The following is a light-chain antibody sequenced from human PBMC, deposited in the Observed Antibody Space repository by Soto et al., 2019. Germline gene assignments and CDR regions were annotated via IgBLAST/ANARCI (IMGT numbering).Light chain of an antibody. Sequence: AIQVTQSPSSLSASVGDIVTITFRTSQGIRSALGWYQQKPGKVPKLLIYAASTLRSGVPSRFSGSGSGRDFTLTISSLQPEDFATYYCLLDYSYFWAFGQGTKVDIK. CDR3: LLDYSYFWA. V-gene: IGKV1-6*01. CDR1: QGIRSA. J-gene: IGKJ1*01. CDR2: AAS.